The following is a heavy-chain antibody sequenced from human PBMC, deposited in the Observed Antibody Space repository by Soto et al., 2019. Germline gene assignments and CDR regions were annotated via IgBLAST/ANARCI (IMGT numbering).Heavy chain of an antibody. D-gene: IGHD2-15*01. J-gene: IGHJ4*02. Sequence: QVQLVESGGGVVQPGRSLRLSCAASGFTFSSYGMHWVRQAPGKGLEWVAVIWYDGSNKYYADSVKGRFTISRDNSKNTLYLQMNSLRAEDTAVYYCASYPSSGGLDYWGQGTLVTVSS. CDR2: IWYDGSNK. CDR1: GFTFSSYG. V-gene: IGHV3-33*01. CDR3: ASYPSSGGLDY.